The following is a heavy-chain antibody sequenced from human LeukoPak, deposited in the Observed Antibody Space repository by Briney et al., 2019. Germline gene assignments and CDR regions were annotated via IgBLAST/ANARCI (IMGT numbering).Heavy chain of an antibody. V-gene: IGHV4-30-2*01. CDR3: AREAPYGSGSYSAFDI. CDR2: IYHSGST. J-gene: IGHJ3*02. CDR1: GGSISSGGYY. Sequence: SETLSLTCTVSGGSISSGGYYWSWIRQPPGKGLEWIGYIYHSGSTYYNPSLKSRVTISVDRSKNQFSLKLSSVTAADTAVYYCAREAPYGSGSYSAFDIWGQGTMVTVSS. D-gene: IGHD3-10*01.